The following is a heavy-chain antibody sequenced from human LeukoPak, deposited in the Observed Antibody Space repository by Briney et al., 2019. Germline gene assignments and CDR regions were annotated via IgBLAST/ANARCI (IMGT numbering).Heavy chain of an antibody. CDR1: GFTFSSYA. J-gene: IGHJ4*02. V-gene: IGHV3-23*01. CDR2: ISGSGGST. CDR3: AKDRTHTRAVAGSPGFDY. D-gene: IGHD6-19*01. Sequence: GGSLRLSCAASGFTFSSYAMSWVRQAPGKGLEWVSAISGSGGSTYYADSVKGRFTISRDNSKNTLYLQMNSLRAEDTAVYYCAKDRTHTRAVAGSPGFDYWGQGTLVTVSS.